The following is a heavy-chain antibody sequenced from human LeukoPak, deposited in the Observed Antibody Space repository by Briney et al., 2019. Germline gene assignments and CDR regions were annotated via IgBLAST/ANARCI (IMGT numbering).Heavy chain of an antibody. CDR1: GYTFTSCG. J-gene: IGHJ4*02. V-gene: IGHV1-18*04. CDR3: ARDRTSLFDY. CDR2: ISAYNGNT. Sequence: ASVTVSCKASGYTFTSCGISWVRQGPGQGLEWMGWISAYNGNTNYAQKLQGRVTMTTDTSTSTAYMELRSLRSDDTAVYYCARDRTSLFDYWGQGTLVTVSS.